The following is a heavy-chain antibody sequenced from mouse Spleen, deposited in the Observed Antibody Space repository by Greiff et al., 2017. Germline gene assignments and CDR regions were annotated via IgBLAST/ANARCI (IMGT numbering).Heavy chain of an antibody. CDR2: ISSGGGNT. CDR3: ARRDGYPPWFAY. Sequence: EVKVVESGGGLVKLGGSLKLSCAASGFTFSSYAMSWVRQTPEKRLEWVATISSGGGNTYYPDSVKGRFTISRDNAKNTLYLQMSSLKSEDTAMYYCARRDGYPPWFAYWGQGTLVTVSA. CDR1: GFTFSSYA. V-gene: IGHV5-9*04. D-gene: IGHD2-3*01. J-gene: IGHJ3*01.